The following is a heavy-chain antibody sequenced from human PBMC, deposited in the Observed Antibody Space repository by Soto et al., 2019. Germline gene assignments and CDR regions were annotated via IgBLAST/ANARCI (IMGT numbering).Heavy chain of an antibody. V-gene: IGHV1-18*04. J-gene: IGHJ4*02. CDR2: ISAYKGDT. Sequence: QVQLVQSGTEVKKPGASVKVSSKASGYTFNTYGVSWVRQAPGQGLEWMGRISAYKGDTNYAQELQGRLTMTTDTSTTTAYMELRSLRSDDTAVYYCASHPVSGSLHFDSWGQGTLVTVSS. CDR3: ASHPVSGSLHFDS. D-gene: IGHD1-26*01. CDR1: GYTFNTYG.